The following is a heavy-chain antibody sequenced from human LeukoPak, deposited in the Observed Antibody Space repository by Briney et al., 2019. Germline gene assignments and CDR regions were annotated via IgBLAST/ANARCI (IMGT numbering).Heavy chain of an antibody. CDR1: GFTFSDYY. D-gene: IGHD3-22*01. CDR2: ISSSGSTI. V-gene: IGHV3-11*01. Sequence: GGSLRLSCAASGFTFSDYYMSWIRQAPGKGLERVSYISSSGSTIYYADSVKGRFTISRDNAKNSLYLQMNSLRAEDTAEYYCARDIVDSSQHPPRRASDAFDIWGQGTMVTVSS. CDR3: ARDIVDSSQHPPRRASDAFDI. J-gene: IGHJ3*02.